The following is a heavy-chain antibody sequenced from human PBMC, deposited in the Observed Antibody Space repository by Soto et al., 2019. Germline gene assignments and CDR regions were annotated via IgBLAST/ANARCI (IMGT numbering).Heavy chain of an antibody. CDR1: GYTFTSSG. CDR2: ISAYNVHT. CDR3: AREYYDGSGPWY. V-gene: IGHV1-18*01. J-gene: IGHJ4*02. Sequence: QVQLVQSGAEVKKPGASVKGSCMASGYTFTSSGITWVRQAPGRGLEWMGWISAYNVHTNNAQKRQGRVTMTTDTSTSTADREQRSLRSDDTAVYYCAREYYDGSGPWYGGQGTLVTVS. D-gene: IGHD3-10*01.